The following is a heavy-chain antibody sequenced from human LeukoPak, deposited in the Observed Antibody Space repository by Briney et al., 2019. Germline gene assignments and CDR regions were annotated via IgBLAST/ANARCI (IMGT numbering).Heavy chain of an antibody. J-gene: IGHJ6*02. Sequence: SETLSLTCTVSGGSISSNSYYWGWIRQHPGKGLEWIGSIYYSGSTYYNPSLKSRVTISVDTSKNQFSLKLSSVTAADTAVYYCARSSGSYYYYYGMDVWGQGTTVTVSS. CDR2: IYYSGST. V-gene: IGHV4-39*01. CDR3: ARSSGSYYYYYGMDV. CDR1: GGSISSNSYY. D-gene: IGHD1-26*01.